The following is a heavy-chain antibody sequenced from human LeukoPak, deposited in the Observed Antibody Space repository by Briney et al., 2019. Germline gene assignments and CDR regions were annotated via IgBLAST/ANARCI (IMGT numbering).Heavy chain of an antibody. J-gene: IGHJ3*02. CDR2: ISGSGGST. Sequence: PGGSLRLSCAASGFTFSSYAMSWVRQAPGKGLEWVSAISGSGGSTYYADSVKGRFTISRDNSKNTLYLQMNSLRAEDTAVYYCVKNYYDSSGYNDAFDIWGQGTMVTVSS. D-gene: IGHD3-22*01. V-gene: IGHV3-23*01. CDR3: VKNYYDSSGYNDAFDI. CDR1: GFTFSSYA.